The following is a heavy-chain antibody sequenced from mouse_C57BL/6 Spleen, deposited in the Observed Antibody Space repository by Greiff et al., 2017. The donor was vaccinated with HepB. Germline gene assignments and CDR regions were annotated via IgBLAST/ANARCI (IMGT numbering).Heavy chain of an antibody. Sequence: EVKLVESGGGLVKPGGSLKLSCAASGFTFSDYGMHWVRQAPEKGLEWVAYISSGSSTIYYADTVKGRCTISRDNAKNTLFLQMTSLRSEDTAMYYCASPYSNYPYAMDYWGQGTSVTVSS. CDR2: ISSGSSTI. V-gene: IGHV5-17*01. J-gene: IGHJ4*01. D-gene: IGHD2-5*01. CDR3: ASPYSNYPYAMDY. CDR1: GFTFSDYG.